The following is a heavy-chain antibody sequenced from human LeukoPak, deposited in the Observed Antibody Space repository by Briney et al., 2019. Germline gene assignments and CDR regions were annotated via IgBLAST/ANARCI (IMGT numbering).Heavy chain of an antibody. Sequence: SQTLSLTCTVSGGSISSGGYYRSWIRQHPGKGLEWIGYIYYSGSTYYNPSLKSRVTISVDTSKNQFSLKLSSVTAADTAVYYCARMPYCSSTSCYTPANWFDPWGQGTLVTVSS. V-gene: IGHV4-31*03. J-gene: IGHJ5*02. D-gene: IGHD2-2*02. CDR2: IYYSGST. CDR3: ARMPYCSSTSCYTPANWFDP. CDR1: GGSISSGGYY.